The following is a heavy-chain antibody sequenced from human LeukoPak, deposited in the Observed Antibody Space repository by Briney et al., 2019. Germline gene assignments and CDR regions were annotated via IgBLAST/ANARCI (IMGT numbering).Heavy chain of an antibody. J-gene: IGHJ2*01. CDR2: INPSGGST. D-gene: IGHD3-22*01. CDR3: ARLDSSATKDWHFDL. Sequence: ASVKVSCKASGYTFTSYFIHWVRQAPGQGLEWMGIINPSGGSTSYAQKFQGRVTMTRDTSTSTVYMEVSSLRSEDTAVYYCARLDSSATKDWHFDLWGRGTLVTVSS. V-gene: IGHV1-46*01. CDR1: GYTFTSYF.